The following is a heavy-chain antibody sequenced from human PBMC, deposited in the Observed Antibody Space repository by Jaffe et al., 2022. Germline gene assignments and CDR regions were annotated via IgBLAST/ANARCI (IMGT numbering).Heavy chain of an antibody. CDR3: ARDVTGHDYIWDSHRSSEGFDI. D-gene: IGHD3-16*02. Sequence: EVQLVESGGGLVQPGGSLRLSCAASGFTFSSYSMNWVRQAPGKGLEWISYSNSRSTTIYYADSVKGRFIISRDNARNSLYLQMNGLRAEDTAVYYCARDVTGHDYIWDSHRSSEGFDIWGQGTMVTVSS. CDR2: SNSRSTTI. CDR1: GFTFSSYS. J-gene: IGHJ3*02. V-gene: IGHV3-48*01.